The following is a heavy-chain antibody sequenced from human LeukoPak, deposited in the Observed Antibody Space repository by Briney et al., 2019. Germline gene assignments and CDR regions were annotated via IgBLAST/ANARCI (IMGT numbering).Heavy chain of an antibody. CDR1: GGSMSSYY. J-gene: IGHJ5*02. CDR2: IYYSGST. CDR3: ARDLGADYGDYVFDP. V-gene: IGHV4-59*01. D-gene: IGHD4-17*01. Sequence: SETLSLTCTVSGGSMSSYYWNWIRQLPGKGLEWMGYIYYSGSTNYSPSLKSRVTMSVDTSKNQFSLKLSSVTAADTAVYYCARDLGADYGDYVFDPWGQGTLVIVSS.